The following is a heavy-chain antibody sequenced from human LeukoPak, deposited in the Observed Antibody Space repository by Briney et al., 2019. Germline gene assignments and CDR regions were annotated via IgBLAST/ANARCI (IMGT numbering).Heavy chain of an antibody. V-gene: IGHV4-30-4*01. CDR3: ARDLLGYCSGGSCYSNAGNWFDP. J-gene: IGHJ5*02. D-gene: IGHD2-15*01. CDR2: IYYSGST. Sequence: SETLSLTCTVSGVSISSGDYYWSWIRQPPGKGLEWIGYIYYSGSTYYNPSLKSRVTISVDTSKNQFSLKLSSVTAADTAVYYCARDLLGYCSGGSCYSNAGNWFDPWGQGTLVTVSS. CDR1: GVSISSGDYY.